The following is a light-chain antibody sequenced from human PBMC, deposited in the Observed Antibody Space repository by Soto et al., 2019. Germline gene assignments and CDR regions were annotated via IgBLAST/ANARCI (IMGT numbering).Light chain of an antibody. CDR1: QSISNN. J-gene: IGKJ2*01. Sequence: EIVMTQSPATLSVSPGERATLSCRASQSISNNLVWYQQKLGQAPRLLIYGASTRATGVPARFSGSGSGTEFTLTISNLQSEDLAVYYCQQYTHWPPYTFGQGTKLEIK. V-gene: IGKV3-15*01. CDR3: QQYTHWPPYT. CDR2: GAS.